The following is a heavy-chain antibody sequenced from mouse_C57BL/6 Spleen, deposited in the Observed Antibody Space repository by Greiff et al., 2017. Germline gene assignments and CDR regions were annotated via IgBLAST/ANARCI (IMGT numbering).Heavy chain of an antibody. Sequence: QVQLQQPGAELVKPGASVKLSCQASGYTFTSYWMHWVKQRPGQGLEWIGMIHPNSGSTNYNEKFKSKATLTVDKSSSTAYMQLSSLTSEDSAVYYCAREVEYYFDYWGQGTTLTVSS. D-gene: IGHD1-1*01. V-gene: IGHV1-64*01. CDR3: AREVEYYFDY. CDR2: IHPNSGST. CDR1: GYTFTSYW. J-gene: IGHJ2*01.